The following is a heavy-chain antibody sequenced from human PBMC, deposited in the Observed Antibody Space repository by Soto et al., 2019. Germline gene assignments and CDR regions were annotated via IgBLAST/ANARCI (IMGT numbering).Heavy chain of an antibody. D-gene: IGHD2-21*02. CDR1: GFTFSSCA. CDR3: AKEIENCGGDCYVFDY. Sequence: EVQLLESGGGLVQPGGSLRLSCAASGFTFSSCAMSWVRQAPGKGLEWVSAISGSGVSTYYADSVKGRFTLSRDSSKNTLYLQMNSLRADDTAVYYCAKEIENCGGDCYVFDYWGQGALVTVSS. J-gene: IGHJ4*02. CDR2: ISGSGVST. V-gene: IGHV3-23*01.